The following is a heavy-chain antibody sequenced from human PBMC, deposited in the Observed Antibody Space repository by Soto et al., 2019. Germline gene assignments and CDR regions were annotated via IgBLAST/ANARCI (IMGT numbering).Heavy chain of an antibody. J-gene: IGHJ6*02. D-gene: IGHD3-9*01. CDR3: ARGGIYDIWPYGMDV. CDR1: GYTFTGYY. V-gene: IGHV1-2*04. Sequence: QVQLVQSGAEVKKPGASVKVSCKASGYTFTGYYMHWVRQAPGQGLERMGWINPNSGGTNYAQKFQGWVTMTRDTSISTAYMELSRLRSDDTAVYYCARGGIYDIWPYGMDVWGQGTTVTVSS. CDR2: INPNSGGT.